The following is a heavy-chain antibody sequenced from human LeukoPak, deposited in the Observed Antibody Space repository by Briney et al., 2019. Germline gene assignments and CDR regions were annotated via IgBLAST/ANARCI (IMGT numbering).Heavy chain of an antibody. D-gene: IGHD6-13*01. J-gene: IGHJ4*02. Sequence: SETLSLTCTVSGRSISSSCNYWGWIRQTPGKGLEGIGRNYYSGSTYYNPSLKRRCTRSLDTTKTQFSLKLSAVTAAASAVYYCARDTKYSSRWYRVWFDYWGQGTLVTVSS. V-gene: IGHV4-39*07. CDR2: NYYSGST. CDR1: GRSISSSCNY. CDR3: ARDTKYSSRWYRVWFDY.